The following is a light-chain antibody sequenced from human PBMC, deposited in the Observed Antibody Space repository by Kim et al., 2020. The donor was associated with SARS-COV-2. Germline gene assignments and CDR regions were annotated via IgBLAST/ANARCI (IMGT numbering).Light chain of an antibody. Sequence: QSVVAQPASVSGSPGQSITISCTGSDLRLFDYLSWYQHHPGKAPKVIIYDVTRRPSGISHRFSGSKSGGAASLTISGLQAEDEADYYCASYTGTTTFWVFGGGTQLTVL. CDR3: ASYTGTTTFWV. CDR2: DVT. J-gene: IGLJ3*02. V-gene: IGLV2-14*03. CDR1: DLRLFDY.